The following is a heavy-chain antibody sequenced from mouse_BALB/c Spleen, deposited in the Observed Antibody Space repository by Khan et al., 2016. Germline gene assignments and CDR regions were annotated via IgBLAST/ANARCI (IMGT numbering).Heavy chain of an antibody. Sequence: EVQLVETGGGLVQPKGSLKLSCAASGFTFNTYAMNWVRQAPGKGLEWVARIRSNSNNYATYYADSVKDRFTISRDDSQSMLYLQMNNLKTEDTAMYYCVRPYSHGGFDYWGQGTTLTVSS. CDR1: GFTFNTYA. CDR3: VRPYSHGGFDY. V-gene: IGHV10-1*02. J-gene: IGHJ2*01. CDR2: IRSNSNNYAT. D-gene: IGHD2-10*01.